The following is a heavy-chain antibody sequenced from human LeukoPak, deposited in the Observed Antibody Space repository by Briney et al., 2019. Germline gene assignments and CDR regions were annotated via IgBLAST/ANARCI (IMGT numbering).Heavy chain of an antibody. CDR2: IYYSGST. CDR3: ANNRDPYGDLYFDY. CDR1: GGSISSSSYY. V-gene: IGHV4-61*05. J-gene: IGHJ4*02. Sequence: KPSETLSLTCTVSGGSISSSSYYWGWIRQPPGKGLEWIGYIYYSGSTNYNPSLKSRVTISVDTSKNQFSLKLSSVTAADTAVYYCANNRDPYGDLYFDYWGQGTLVTVSS. D-gene: IGHD4-17*01.